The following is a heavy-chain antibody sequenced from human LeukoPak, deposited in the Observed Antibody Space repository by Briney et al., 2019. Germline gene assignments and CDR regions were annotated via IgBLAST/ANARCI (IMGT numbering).Heavy chain of an antibody. D-gene: IGHD2-15*01. CDR2: TSGSGGST. J-gene: IGHJ4*02. V-gene: IGHV3-23*01. Sequence: PGGSLRLSCAASGFTFSRYVMSWVRQAPGKGLEWVSATSGSGGSTYYADSVKGRFTISRDNSKNTLYLQMNNLRAEDTAVYYCASRWHFDFWGQGSLVTVSS. CDR1: GFTFSRYV. CDR3: ASRWHFDF.